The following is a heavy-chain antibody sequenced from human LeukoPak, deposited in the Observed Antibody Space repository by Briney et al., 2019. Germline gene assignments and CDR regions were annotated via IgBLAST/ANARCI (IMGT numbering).Heavy chain of an antibody. CDR3: ARDGRYGMDV. D-gene: IGHD3/OR15-3a*01. CDR1: GFTFSSYA. CDR2: ISYDGSNK. Sequence: TGGSLRLSCAASGFTFSSYAMHWVRQAPGKGLEWVAVISYDGSNKYYADSVKGRFTISRDNSKNTLYLQMNSLRAEDTAVYYCARDGRYGMDVWGQGTTVTVSS. V-gene: IGHV3-30-3*01. J-gene: IGHJ6*02.